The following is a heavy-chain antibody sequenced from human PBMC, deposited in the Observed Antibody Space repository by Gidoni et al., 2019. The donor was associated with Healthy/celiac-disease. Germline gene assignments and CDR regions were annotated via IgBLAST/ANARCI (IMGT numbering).Heavy chain of an antibody. V-gene: IGHV3-66*01. D-gene: IGHD3-22*01. Sequence: EVQLVESGGGLVQPGGSLRLSCAASGFTVSSNYMSWVRQAPGKGLEWVSVIYSGGSTYYADSVKGRFTISRDNSKNTLYLQMNSLRAEDTAVYYCARGGPYYYDSSARFGPWGQGTLVTVSS. CDR3: ARGGPYYYDSSARFGP. CDR1: GFTVSSNY. CDR2: IYSGGST. J-gene: IGHJ5*02.